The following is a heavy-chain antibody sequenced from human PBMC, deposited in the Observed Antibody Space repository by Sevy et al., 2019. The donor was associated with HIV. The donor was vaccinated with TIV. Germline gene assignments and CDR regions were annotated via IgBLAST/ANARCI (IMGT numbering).Heavy chain of an antibody. J-gene: IGHJ6*03. V-gene: IGHV3-64D*06. Sequence: QSGGSLRLSCSASGFTFSSYAMHWVRQAPGKGLEYVSAISSNGGSTYYADSVKGRFTISRDNSKNTLYLQMSSLRAEDTAVYYWVKRAGSSGWNYYYMDVWGKGTTVTVSS. D-gene: IGHD6-19*01. CDR1: GFTFSSYA. CDR3: VKRAGSSGWNYYYMDV. CDR2: ISSNGGST.